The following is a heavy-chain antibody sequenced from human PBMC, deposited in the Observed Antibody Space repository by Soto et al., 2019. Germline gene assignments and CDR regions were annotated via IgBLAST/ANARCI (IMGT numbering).Heavy chain of an antibody. CDR2: ISAYNANA. V-gene: IGHV1-18*01. CDR3: ARENSYFDY. Sequence: QIQLLQSGAEVKKPGASVKVTCKASGYTFRNFGISWVRQAPGQGLEWMGWISAYNANANYAQKFQGRLTMTADTSTSTAYMELRSVRSDDTAVYYCARENSYFDYWGQGTLVTVSS. CDR1: GYTFRNFG. J-gene: IGHJ4*02.